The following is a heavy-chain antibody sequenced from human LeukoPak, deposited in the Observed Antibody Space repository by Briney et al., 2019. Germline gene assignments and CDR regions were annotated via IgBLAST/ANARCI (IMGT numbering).Heavy chain of an antibody. V-gene: IGHV3-11*04. Sequence: KTGGSLRLSCAASGFTFSDYYMSWIRQAPGKGLEWVSYISSSGSTIYYADSVKGRFTISRDNAKNSLYLQMNSLRAEDTAVYYCARASLRGRYWFDPWGQGTLVTVSS. D-gene: IGHD3-16*01. CDR1: GFTFSDYY. CDR3: ARASLRGRYWFDP. CDR2: ISSSGSTI. J-gene: IGHJ5*02.